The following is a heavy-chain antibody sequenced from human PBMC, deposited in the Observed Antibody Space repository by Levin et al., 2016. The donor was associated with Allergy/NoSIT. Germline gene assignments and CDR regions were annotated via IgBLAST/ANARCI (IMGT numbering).Heavy chain of an antibody. CDR1: GGSISSSSYY. D-gene: IGHD6-6*01. CDR3: ARHSVLAARNNWFDP. CDR2: IYYSGST. Sequence: SETLSLTCTVSGGSISSSSYYWGWIRQPPGKGLEWIGSIYYSGSTYYNPSLKSRVTISVDTSKNQFSLKLSSVTAADTAVYYCARHSVLAARNNWFDPWGQGTLVTVSS. J-gene: IGHJ5*02. V-gene: IGHV4-39*01.